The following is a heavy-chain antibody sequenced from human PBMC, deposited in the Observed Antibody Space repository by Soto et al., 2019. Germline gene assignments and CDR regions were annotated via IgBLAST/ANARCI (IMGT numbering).Heavy chain of an antibody. V-gene: IGHV3-30-3*01. Sequence: QVQLVESGGGVVQPGRSLRLSCAASGFTFSSYAMHWVRQAPGKGLEWVAVISYDGSNKYYADSVKGRFTISRDNSKNTLYLQMNSLGAEDTAVYYCARDYMVYGRGYYYYGMDVW. D-gene: IGHD2-8*01. CDR3: ARDYMVYGRGYYYYGMDV. J-gene: IGHJ6*01. CDR1: GFTFSSYA. CDR2: ISYDGSNK.